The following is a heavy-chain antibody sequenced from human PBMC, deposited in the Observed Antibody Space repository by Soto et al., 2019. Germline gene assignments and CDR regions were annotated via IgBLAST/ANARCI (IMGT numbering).Heavy chain of an antibody. CDR3: ARERAEVSSSTPAGGMDV. CDR2: LHYSGVT. CDR1: GGSIRTYY. V-gene: IGHV4-59*01. Sequence: QVQLQESGPGRVKPSETLSLNCSVSGGSIRTYYWNWIRQPPGGGLEWIAYLHYSGVTNYSPSLRGRVSISIDRSNNAFSLKVSSVTAADTAVYYCARERAEVSSSTPAGGMDVWGPGTTVTVSS. J-gene: IGHJ6*02. D-gene: IGHD6-6*01.